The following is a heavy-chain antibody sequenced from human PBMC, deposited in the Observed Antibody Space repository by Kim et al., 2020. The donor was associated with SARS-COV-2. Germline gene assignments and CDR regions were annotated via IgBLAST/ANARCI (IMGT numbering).Heavy chain of an antibody. CDR1: GFIFRTYA. Sequence: GGSLRLSCATSGFIFRTYAMHWVRQTPAKGLEWVATMSSDGSEEYYADSVKGRFTISRDNSNNTSYLQMNSLRAEDTAVYYCTRAATTVTLFGLVLANTNWFDPWGQGTQVTVSP. D-gene: IGHD3-3*01. CDR3: TRAATTVTLFGLVLANTNWFDP. J-gene: IGHJ5*02. CDR2: MSSDGSEE. V-gene: IGHV3-33*01.